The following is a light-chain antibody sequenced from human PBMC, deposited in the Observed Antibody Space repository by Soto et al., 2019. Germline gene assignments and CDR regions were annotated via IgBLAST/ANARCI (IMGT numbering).Light chain of an antibody. J-gene: IGKJ5*01. Sequence: DFQMTQSPSSLSASVGDRVTITCRASQSISGYLNWYQQKPGKAPKLLIYATSTLESGVPSRFSGSGSGTDFTLTISSLQPEDFATYHCQQGYTTPITFGQGTRLEIK. CDR3: QQGYTTPIT. V-gene: IGKV1-39*01. CDR1: QSISGY. CDR2: ATS.